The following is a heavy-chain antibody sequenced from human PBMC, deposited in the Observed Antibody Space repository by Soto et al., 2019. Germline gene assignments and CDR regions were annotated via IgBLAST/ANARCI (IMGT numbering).Heavy chain of an antibody. CDR2: ISYDGSNK. D-gene: IGHD3-22*01. CDR3: AKGRITMTH. Sequence: ESGGGVVQPGRSLRLSCAASGFTFSSYGMHWVRQAPGKGLEWVAVISYDGSNKYYADSVKGRFTISRDNSKNTLYLQMNSLRAEDTAVYYCAKGRITMTHWGQGTLVTVSS. CDR1: GFTFSSYG. V-gene: IGHV3-30*18. J-gene: IGHJ4*02.